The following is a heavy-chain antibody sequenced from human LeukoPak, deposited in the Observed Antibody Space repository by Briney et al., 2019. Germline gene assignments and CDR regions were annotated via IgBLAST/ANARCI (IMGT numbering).Heavy chain of an antibody. CDR3: AREPRGFHCTTASCFHFDY. CDR2: TSSDGNDK. Sequence: SGGPLRLSCAASGFTFSSYAMHWVRQAPGKGLEWVAFTSSDGNDKYYTDSVKGRFTISRDNSKNTLYLQMNSLRAEDAAVYYCAREPRGFHCTTASCFHFDYWGQGTLVTVSS. CDR1: GFTFSSYA. J-gene: IGHJ4*02. V-gene: IGHV3-30*04. D-gene: IGHD2-2*01.